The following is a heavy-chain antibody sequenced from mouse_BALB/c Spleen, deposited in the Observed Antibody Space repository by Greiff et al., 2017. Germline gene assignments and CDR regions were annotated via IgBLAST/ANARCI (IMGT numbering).Heavy chain of an antibody. CDR1: GFTFSSFG. CDR2: ISSGSSTI. Sequence: EVKLVESGGGLVQPGGSRKLSCAASGFTFSSFGMHWVRQAPEKGLEWVAYISSGSSTIYYADTVKGRFTISRDNPKNTLFLQMTSLRSEDTAMYYCARGGFYDYEDYYAMDYGGQGTSVTVSS. D-gene: IGHD2-4*01. CDR3: ARGGFYDYEDYYAMDY. V-gene: IGHV5-17*02. J-gene: IGHJ4*01.